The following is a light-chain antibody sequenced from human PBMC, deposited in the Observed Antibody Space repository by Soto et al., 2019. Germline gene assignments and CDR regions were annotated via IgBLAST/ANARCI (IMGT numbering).Light chain of an antibody. J-gene: IGLJ1*01. CDR3: SSYSNINTRALV. Sequence: QSALTQPASVSGSPGQSITISCTGTSGDIGSYNRVSWYQQHPGKAPKLIIYEVTDRPSGVSNRFSGSKSGNTASLTISGLRPEDEDESYCSSYSNINTRALVFGTGTKLTVL. CDR2: EVT. V-gene: IGLV2-14*01. CDR1: SGDIGSYNR.